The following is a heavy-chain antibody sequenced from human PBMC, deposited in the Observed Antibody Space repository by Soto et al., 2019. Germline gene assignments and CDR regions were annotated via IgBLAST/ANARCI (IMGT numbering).Heavy chain of an antibody. Sequence: GGSLRLSCAASGFTFSSYAMSWVRQAPGKGLEWVSAISGIGGSTYYADSVKGRFTISRDNSKNTLYLQMNSLRAENTAVYYCAKAEIPAAPYGMDYWGQGTLVTVSS. CDR3: AKAEIPAAPYGMDY. CDR1: GFTFSSYA. CDR2: ISGIGGST. D-gene: IGHD2-2*01. J-gene: IGHJ4*02. V-gene: IGHV3-23*01.